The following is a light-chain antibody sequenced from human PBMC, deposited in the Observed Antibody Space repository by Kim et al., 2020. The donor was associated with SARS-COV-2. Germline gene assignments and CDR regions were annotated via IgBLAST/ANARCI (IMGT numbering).Light chain of an antibody. CDR2: GKN. CDR1: SLRSYY. CDR3: NSRDSSGNHLPVV. V-gene: IGLV3-19*01. J-gene: IGLJ2*01. Sequence: SSELTQDPAVSVALGQTVRITCQGDSLRSYYASWYQQKPGQAPVLVSYGKNNRPSGIPDRFSGSSSGNTASLTITGAQAEDEADYYCNSRDSSGNHLPVV.